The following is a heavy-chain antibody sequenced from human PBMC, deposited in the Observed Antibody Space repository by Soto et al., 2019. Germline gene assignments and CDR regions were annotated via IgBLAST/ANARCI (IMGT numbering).Heavy chain of an antibody. D-gene: IGHD3-10*01. CDR2: INHSGST. CDR3: ARAPIVGFGELHAGYMDV. V-gene: IGHV4-34*01. Sequence: SETLSLTCAVYGGSFSGYYLSWIRQPPRKGLEWIGEINHSGSTNYNPSLKSRVTISVDTSKNQFSLKLSSVTAADTAVYYCARAPIVGFGELHAGYMDVWGKGTTVTVSS. J-gene: IGHJ6*03. CDR1: GGSFSGYY.